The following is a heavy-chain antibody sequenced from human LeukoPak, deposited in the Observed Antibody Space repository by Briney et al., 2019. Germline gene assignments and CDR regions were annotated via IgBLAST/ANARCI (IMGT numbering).Heavy chain of an antibody. D-gene: IGHD2-2*01. Sequence: GGSLRLSCAASGFTFNTYGMHWVRQAPGKGLEWVAVISYDGSNKYYADSVKGRFTISRDNSKNTLYLQMNSLRAEDTALYYCAKDPCSSTSCYAYNFYYYGMDVWGQGTTVTVSS. V-gene: IGHV3-30*18. CDR2: ISYDGSNK. J-gene: IGHJ6*02. CDR3: AKDPCSSTSCYAYNFYYYGMDV. CDR1: GFTFNTYG.